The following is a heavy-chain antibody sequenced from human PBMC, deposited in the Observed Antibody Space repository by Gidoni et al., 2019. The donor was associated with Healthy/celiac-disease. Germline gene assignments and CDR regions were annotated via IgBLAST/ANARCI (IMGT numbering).Heavy chain of an antibody. Sequence: EVQLLESGGGLVQPGGSLRSSCVASGFPISIYPMCWVRQAPGKGLEWVSAISGSGGSTYYADSVKGRFTISRDNSKNTLYLQMNSLRAEDTAVYYCANPGVTGTRGLELFTFDIWGQGTMVTVSS. CDR3: ANPGVTGTRGLELFTFDI. V-gene: IGHV3-23*01. CDR2: ISGSGGST. D-gene: IGHD1-7*01. J-gene: IGHJ3*02. CDR1: GFPISIYP.